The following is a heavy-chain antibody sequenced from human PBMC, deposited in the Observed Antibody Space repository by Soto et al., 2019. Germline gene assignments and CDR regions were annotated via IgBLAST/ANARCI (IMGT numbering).Heavy chain of an antibody. CDR2: IYYSGST. V-gene: IGHV4-31*03. J-gene: IGHJ5*02. CDR1: GGSIGSGCYY. D-gene: IGHD2-15*01. CDR3: ARDSVVAAGFDP. Sequence: ASESMSLTCTVSGGSIGSGCYYWSWIRQHPGKGLERIGYIYYSGSTYYNPSLKSRVTISVDTSKNQFSLKLSSVTAADTAVYYCARDSVVAAGFDPWGQGTLVTVSS.